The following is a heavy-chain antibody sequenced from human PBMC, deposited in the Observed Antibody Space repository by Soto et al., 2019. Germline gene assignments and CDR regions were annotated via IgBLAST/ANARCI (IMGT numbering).Heavy chain of an antibody. V-gene: IGHV1-8*01. D-gene: IGHD4-17*01. CDR2: MNPNSGNT. Sequence: QVQLVQSGAEVKKPGASVKVSCKASGYTFTSYDINWVRQAAGQGLEWMGWMNPNSGNTGYAQKVQGRVTMTRTTSISTAYMELSSLRSEDTAVYYCARSNGDYGSAFDIWGQGTMVTVSS. CDR1: GYTFTSYD. CDR3: ARSNGDYGSAFDI. J-gene: IGHJ3*02.